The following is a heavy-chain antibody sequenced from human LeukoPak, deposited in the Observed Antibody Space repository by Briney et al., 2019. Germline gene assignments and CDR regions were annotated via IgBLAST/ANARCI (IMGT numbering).Heavy chain of an antibody. D-gene: IGHD1-26*01. Sequence: SETLSLTCTVSGGSISSYYWSWIRQPPGKGLEWIGYIYYGGSTNYNPSLKSRVTISVDTSKNQFSLKLSSVTAADTAVYYCARHVKGATPLFYFDYWGQGTLVTVSS. V-gene: IGHV4-59*08. CDR1: GGSISSYY. J-gene: IGHJ4*02. CDR2: IYYGGST. CDR3: ARHVKGATPLFYFDY.